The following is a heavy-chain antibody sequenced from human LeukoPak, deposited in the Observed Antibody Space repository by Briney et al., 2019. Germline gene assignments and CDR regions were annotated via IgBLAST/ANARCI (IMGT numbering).Heavy chain of an antibody. CDR1: GYTFTGYY. D-gene: IGHD3-10*01. V-gene: IGHV1-2*02. CDR3: AREELGTSKADY. Sequence: GASVKVSCKASGYTFTGYYMHWVRQARGQGLEWMGWINPNSGGTNYAQKFQGRVTMTRDTSISTAYMELSRLRSDDTAVYYCAREELGTSKADYWGQGTLVTVSS. CDR2: INPNSGGT. J-gene: IGHJ4*02.